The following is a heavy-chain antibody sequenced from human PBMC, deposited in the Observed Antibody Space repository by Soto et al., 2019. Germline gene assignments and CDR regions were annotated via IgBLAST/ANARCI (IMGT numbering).Heavy chain of an antibody. D-gene: IGHD2-15*01. V-gene: IGHV3-66*01. CDR1: GFSVSSNY. Sequence: GVLRLSCAASGFSVSSNYMNWVRQAPGKGLEWVSIIRNGGDTYYADSVKDRFTVSRDNSKNTIFLQMNSLRVEDTAVYYCARDSWSQYWGHGTLVTVSS. CDR2: IRNGGDT. CDR3: ARDSWSQY. J-gene: IGHJ1*01.